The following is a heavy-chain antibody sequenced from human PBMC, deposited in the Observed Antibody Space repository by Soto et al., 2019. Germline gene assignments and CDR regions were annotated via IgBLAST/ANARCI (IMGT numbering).Heavy chain of an antibody. D-gene: IGHD3-3*01. CDR1: GFSFSSYA. V-gene: IGHV3-23*01. J-gene: IGHJ6*02. Sequence: PGGSLRLSCAASGFSFSSYAMSWVRQAPGKGLEWVSAISGGGASTYYADSVKGRFTISRDDSKDTLYLQLNSLRAEDSAMYHCAEAPQSEWVFYLYGMDVWGPGTTVTVSS. CDR2: ISGGGAST. CDR3: AEAPQSEWVFYLYGMDV.